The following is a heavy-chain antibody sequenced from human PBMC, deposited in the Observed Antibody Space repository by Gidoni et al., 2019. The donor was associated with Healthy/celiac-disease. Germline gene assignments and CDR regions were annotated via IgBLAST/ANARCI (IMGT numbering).Heavy chain of an antibody. J-gene: IGHJ6*02. CDR1: GFPFSRYW. Sequence: EVQLVESGGGLVQPGGSLRLSWAASGFPFSRYWMSWVRQAPGKGLEWVANIKQDGSEKYYVDSVKGRFTISRDNAKNSLYLKMNSLRAEDTAVYYCARENPDILTGYYIHYYYGMDVWGQGTTVTVS. CDR2: IKQDGSEK. CDR3: ARENPDILTGYYIHYYYGMDV. V-gene: IGHV3-7*01. D-gene: IGHD3-9*01.